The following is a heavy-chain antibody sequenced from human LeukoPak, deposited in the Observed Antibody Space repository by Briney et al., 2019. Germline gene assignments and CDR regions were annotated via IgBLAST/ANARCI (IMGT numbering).Heavy chain of an antibody. Sequence: ASVKVSCKASGYTFTGYYMHWVRQAPGQGLEWMGWINPHTGDTNYAQKFQGRVTMTRDTSISTAYMELSRLTSDDTAVYYCGRVVGGNYYGSETDDYWGQGTLVTVSS. CDR3: GRVVGGNYYGSETDDY. CDR2: INPHTGDT. V-gene: IGHV1-2*02. J-gene: IGHJ4*02. CDR1: GYTFTGYY. D-gene: IGHD3-10*01.